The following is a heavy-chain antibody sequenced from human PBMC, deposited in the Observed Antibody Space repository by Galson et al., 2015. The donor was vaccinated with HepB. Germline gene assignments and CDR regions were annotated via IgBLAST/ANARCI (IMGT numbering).Heavy chain of an antibody. V-gene: IGHV4-4*07. Sequence: SETLSLTCTVSGGSISSYYWSWIRQPAGKGLEWLGRIYTSGSTNYNPSLKSRVTMSVDTSKNQFSLKLSSVTAADTAVYYCARDREYSSSWDNWFDPWGQGTLVTVSS. CDR1: GGSISSYY. CDR3: ARDREYSSSWDNWFDP. D-gene: IGHD6-13*01. J-gene: IGHJ5*02. CDR2: IYTSGST.